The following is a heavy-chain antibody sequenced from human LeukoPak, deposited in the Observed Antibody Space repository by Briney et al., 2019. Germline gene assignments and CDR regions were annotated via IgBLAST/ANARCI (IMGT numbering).Heavy chain of an antibody. V-gene: IGHV4-59*01. CDR1: GGSISIYY. J-gene: IGHJ6*03. Sequence: SETLSLTCTVSGGSISIYYWRWMRQPPGEGGEGIGYIYYRGSTNDNPSLKSRVTIPVDTSKKQFALKLSSWTAADTAVYYCARVTYDYHSRGYYFYYYYMDVWRKGTTVPVSS. D-gene: IGHD3-22*01. CDR3: ARVTYDYHSRGYYFYYYYMDV. CDR2: IYYRGST.